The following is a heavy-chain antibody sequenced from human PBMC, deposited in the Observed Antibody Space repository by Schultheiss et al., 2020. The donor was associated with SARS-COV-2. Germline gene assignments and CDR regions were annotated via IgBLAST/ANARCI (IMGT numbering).Heavy chain of an antibody. J-gene: IGHJ4*02. CDR2: ISSSGSTI. CDR3: ATDIAAAGTGPF. CDR1: GFTVSSNY. Sequence: GGSLRLSCAASGFTVSSNYMSWVRQAPGKGLEWVSYISSSGSTIYYADSVKGRFTISRDNAKNSLYLQMNSLRAEDTAVYYCATDIAAAGTGPFWGQGTLVTVSS. V-gene: IGHV3-11*04. D-gene: IGHD6-13*01.